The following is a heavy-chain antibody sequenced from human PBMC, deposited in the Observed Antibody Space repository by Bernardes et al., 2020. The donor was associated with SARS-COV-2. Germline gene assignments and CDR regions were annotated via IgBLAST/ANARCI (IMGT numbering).Heavy chain of an antibody. CDR1: GYTFTSYG. CDR3: ARDPGRGITMIVVAPSTGFGP. J-gene: IGHJ5*02. Sequence: ASVKVSCMASGYTFTSYGISWVRQAPGQGLEWMGWISAYNGNTNYAQKLQGRVTMTTDTSTSTAYMELRSLRSDDTAVYYCARDPGRGITMIVVAPSTGFGPWGQGTLVTVSS. V-gene: IGHV1-18*01. CDR2: ISAYNGNT. D-gene: IGHD3-22*01.